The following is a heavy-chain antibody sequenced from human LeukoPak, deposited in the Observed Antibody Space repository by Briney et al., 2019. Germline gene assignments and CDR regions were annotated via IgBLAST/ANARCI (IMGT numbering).Heavy chain of an antibody. CDR1: GFTFSSYA. D-gene: IGHD4-4*01. CDR2: ISSSSYI. Sequence: GGSLRLSCAASGFTFSSYAMSWVRQAPGKGLEWVSSISSSSYIYYADSVKGRFTISRDNAKNSLYLQMNSLRAEDTAVYYCAREGLTVTFDYWGQGTLVTVSS. V-gene: IGHV3-21*01. CDR3: AREGLTVTFDY. J-gene: IGHJ4*02.